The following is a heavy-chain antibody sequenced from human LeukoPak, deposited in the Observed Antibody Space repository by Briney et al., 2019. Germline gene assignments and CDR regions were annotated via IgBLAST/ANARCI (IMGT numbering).Heavy chain of an antibody. D-gene: IGHD6-19*01. J-gene: IGHJ4*02. CDR2: ISGSGGST. CDR1: GFTFSSYA. V-gene: IGHV3-23*01. Sequence: GGSLRLSCAASGFTFSSYAMTWVRQAPGKGLEWVSAISGSGGSTYYADSVKGRFTISRDNSKNTLYLQMNSLRAEDTAVYYCAKVGQWLSYYFDYWGQGTPVTVSS. CDR3: AKVGQWLSYYFDY.